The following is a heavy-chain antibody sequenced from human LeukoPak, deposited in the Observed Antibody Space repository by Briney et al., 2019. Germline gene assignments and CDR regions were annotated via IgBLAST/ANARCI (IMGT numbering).Heavy chain of an antibody. J-gene: IGHJ6*03. D-gene: IGHD3-9*01. CDR1: GYTFTSYG. V-gene: IGHV1-69*06. Sequence: ASVKVSCKASGYTFTSYGISWVRQAPGQGLEWMGGIIPIFGTANYAQKFQGRVTITADKSTSTAYMELSSLRSEDTAVYYCARDGYYDILTGYGGWYYYYYMDVWGKGTTVTVSS. CDR3: ARDGYYDILTGYGGWYYYYYMDV. CDR2: IIPIFGTA.